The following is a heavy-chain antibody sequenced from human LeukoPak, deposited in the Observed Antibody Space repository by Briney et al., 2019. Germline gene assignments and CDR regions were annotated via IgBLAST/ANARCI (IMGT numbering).Heavy chain of an antibody. CDR1: GGSPNSYY. D-gene: IGHD3-16*01. V-gene: IGHV4-59*08. CDR3: ARYFGGSFDH. CDR2: IYYSGTT. J-gene: IGHJ4*02. Sequence: SETLSLTCTVSGGSPNSYYWSWIRQPPGKGLEWIAYIYYSGTTNYNPSLKSRVSVSIDAAKNQFSLNLSSVTAAETAVYYCARYFGGSFDHWGQGTLVTVSS.